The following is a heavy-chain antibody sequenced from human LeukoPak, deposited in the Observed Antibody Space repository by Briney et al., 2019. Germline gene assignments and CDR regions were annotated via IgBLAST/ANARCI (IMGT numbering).Heavy chain of an antibody. D-gene: IGHD2-21*01. CDR3: ARGDSLNLHLPFDY. J-gene: IGHJ4*02. CDR1: GGSFSGYY. CDR2: INHSGST. V-gene: IGHV4-34*01. Sequence: PSDTLSLTCAVYGGSFSGYYWSWIRQPPGKGLEWSGEINHSGSTNYNPSLKSRVTISVDTSKNQFSLKLSSVTAADTAVYYCARGDSLNLHLPFDYWGQGTLVTVSS.